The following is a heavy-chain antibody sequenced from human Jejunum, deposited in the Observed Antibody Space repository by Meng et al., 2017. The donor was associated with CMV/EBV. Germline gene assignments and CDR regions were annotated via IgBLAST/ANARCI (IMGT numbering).Heavy chain of an antibody. V-gene: IGHV3-23*01. CDR1: GFTFNSYA. J-gene: IGHJ4*02. Sequence: SCAASGFTFNSYALTCVRQAPGKGLEWVSTVSGSGRTTYYADSVKGRFTVSRDNSKNTLYLQMNSLTAEDTAVYYCAKEDYSNDLDYWGQGTLVTVSS. CDR2: VSGSGRTT. D-gene: IGHD4-11*01. CDR3: AKEDYSNDLDY.